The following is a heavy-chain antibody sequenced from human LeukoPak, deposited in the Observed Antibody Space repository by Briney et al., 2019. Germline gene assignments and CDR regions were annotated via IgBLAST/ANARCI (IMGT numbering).Heavy chain of an antibody. CDR3: ARHYGSGTYYYSFDS. CDR2: FYYGGSP. J-gene: IGHJ4*02. Sequence: SETLSLTCIVSGDSISSSIYSWGWIRQPPGKGLEWIASFYYGGSPYHNPSLKSRVTISVDTSKNQFSLELNSVTAADTAVYYCARHYGSGTYYYSFDSWGQGTLVTVSS. D-gene: IGHD3-10*01. V-gene: IGHV4-39*01. CDR1: GDSISSSIYS.